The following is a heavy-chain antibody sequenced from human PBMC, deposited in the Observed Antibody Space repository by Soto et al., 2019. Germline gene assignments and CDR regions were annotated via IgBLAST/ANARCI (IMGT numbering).Heavy chain of an antibody. CDR1: GGSITSGGYY. D-gene: IGHD2-8*01. V-gene: IGHV4-31*03. CDR2: IYYSGST. Sequence: TLSLTCTVSGGSITSGGYYWSWIRQHPGKGLEWIGYIYYSGSTYYNPSLKSRVTISRDTSKNQLSLNLTSVTAADTALYYCARDQWPNRFDPWGQGTLVTVSS. CDR3: ARDQWPNRFDP. J-gene: IGHJ5*02.